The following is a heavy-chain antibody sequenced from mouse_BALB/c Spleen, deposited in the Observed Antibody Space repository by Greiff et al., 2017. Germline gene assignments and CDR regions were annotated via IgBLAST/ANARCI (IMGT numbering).Heavy chain of an antibody. CDR2: ISSGSSTI. V-gene: IGHV5-17*02. Sequence: DVKLVESGGGLVQPGGSRKLSCAASGFTFSSFGMHWVRQAPEKGLEWVAYISSGSSTIYYADTVKGRFTISRDNPKNTLFLQMTSLRSEDTAMYYCARDYYGSSYAAMDYWGQGTSVTVSS. CDR1: GFTFSSFG. CDR3: ARDYYGSSYAAMDY. D-gene: IGHD1-1*01. J-gene: IGHJ4*01.